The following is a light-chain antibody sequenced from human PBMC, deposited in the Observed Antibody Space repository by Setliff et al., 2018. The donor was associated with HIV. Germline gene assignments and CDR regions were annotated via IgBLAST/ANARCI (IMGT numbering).Light chain of an antibody. CDR3: QSYDSSLSGSGV. J-gene: IGLJ1*01. Sequence: QSVLTQPPSVSGAPGQRVTISCTGSSANIGAGYDVHWYQQVPGTAPKLLISGNNNRPSGVPDRFSGSKSGTSASLAITGLQAEDEADYYCQSYDSSLSGSGVFGTGTRSPS. CDR2: GNN. V-gene: IGLV1-40*01. CDR1: SANIGAGYD.